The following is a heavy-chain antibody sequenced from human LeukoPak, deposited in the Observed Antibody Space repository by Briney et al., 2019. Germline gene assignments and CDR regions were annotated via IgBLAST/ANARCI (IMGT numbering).Heavy chain of an antibody. CDR2: INHSGST. J-gene: IGHJ5*02. V-gene: IGHV4-34*01. D-gene: IGHD5-18*01. CDR1: GGSFSGYY. Sequence: SETLSLTCAVYGGSFSGYYWSWIRQPPGKGLEWIGEINHSGSTNYNPSLKSRVTISLDTSKNQFSLKLSSVTAADTAVYYCARRKRGYSYGRYWFDPWGQGTLVTVSS. CDR3: ARRKRGYSYGRYWFDP.